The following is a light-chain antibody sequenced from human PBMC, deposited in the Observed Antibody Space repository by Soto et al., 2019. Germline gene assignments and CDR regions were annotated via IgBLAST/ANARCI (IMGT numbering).Light chain of an antibody. CDR2: SAS. Sequence: EIVMTHAPATLSLSPGQRAALSRRAGQSVSSKLAWYQQRPGQAPRLLIYSASTRATGIPARFSGSGSGTEFTLTISSLQSEDFAVYYCHQYNHWLTWTFGQGTKVDIK. J-gene: IGKJ1*01. V-gene: IGKV3-15*01. CDR3: HQYNHWLTWT. CDR1: QSVSSK.